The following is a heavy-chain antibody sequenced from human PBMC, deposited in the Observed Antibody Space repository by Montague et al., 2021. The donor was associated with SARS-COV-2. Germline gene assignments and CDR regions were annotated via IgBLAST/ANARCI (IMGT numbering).Heavy chain of an antibody. CDR1: GGSISTNF. J-gene: IGHJ4*02. CDR3: ARARDYDPLFDF. Sequence: SETLSLTCTVSGGSISTNFWSWIRQPPGKGLEWLGYIYYSGSTNYNPSLKSRVTISVDTSKKQFSLQLSSVTAADTAVYYCARARDYDPLFDFWGQGTLVTVSS. V-gene: IGHV4-59*01. CDR2: IYYSGST. D-gene: IGHD4-17*01.